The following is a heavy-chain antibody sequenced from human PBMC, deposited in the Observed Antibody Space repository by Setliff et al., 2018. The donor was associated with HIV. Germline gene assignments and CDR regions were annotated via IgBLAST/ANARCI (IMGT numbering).Heavy chain of an antibody. J-gene: IGHJ3*02. CDR3: ARDLGRSSGCYFVAGSGDAFDI. CDR1: GYTFTSYG. CDR2: ISAYNGNT. V-gene: IGHV1-18*01. Sequence: GASVKVSCKASGYTFTSYGISWVRQAPGEGLAWMGWISAYNGNTNYAQKLQGRVTMTTDTSTSTAYMELRSLRSDDTAVYYCARDLGRSSGCYFVAGSGDAFDIWGQGTMVTVSS. D-gene: IGHD6-19*01.